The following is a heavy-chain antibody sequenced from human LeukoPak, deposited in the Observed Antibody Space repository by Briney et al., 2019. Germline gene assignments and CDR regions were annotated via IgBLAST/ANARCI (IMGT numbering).Heavy chain of an antibody. Sequence: SGGSLRLSCAASGFTFSSYSMNWVRQAPGKGLEWVSSISSSSSYIYYAGSVKGRFTISRDNAKNSLYLQMNSLRAEDTAVYCCARDQRYSSSPTDYWGQGTLVTVSS. CDR3: ARDQRYSSSPTDY. CDR2: ISSSSSYI. J-gene: IGHJ4*02. CDR1: GFTFSSYS. D-gene: IGHD6-13*01. V-gene: IGHV3-21*01.